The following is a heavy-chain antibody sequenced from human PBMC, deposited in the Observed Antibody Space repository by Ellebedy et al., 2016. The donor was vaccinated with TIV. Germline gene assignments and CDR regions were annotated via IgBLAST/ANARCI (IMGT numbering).Heavy chain of an antibody. CDR1: GFTFSSYS. D-gene: IGHD5-12*01. CDR2: ISSSSNTI. CDR3: ARDDGYEHWDFYY. Sequence: GGSLRLSCAASGFTFSSYSMNWVRQAPGKGLEWVSYISSSSNTIYYADSVKGRFTVSRDNAKNSLSLQMNSLRAEDTAVYYCARDDGYEHWDFYYWGQGTLVTVSS. V-gene: IGHV3-48*04. J-gene: IGHJ4*02.